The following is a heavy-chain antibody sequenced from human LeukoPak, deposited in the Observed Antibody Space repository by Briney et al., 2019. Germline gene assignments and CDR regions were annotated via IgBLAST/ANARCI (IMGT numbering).Heavy chain of an antibody. CDR2: ISGGGPVT. CDR1: GFTFSSYA. J-gene: IGHJ4*02. D-gene: IGHD1-26*01. V-gene: IGHV3-23*01. Sequence: GGSLRLSCAASGFTFSSYAMSWVRQAPGKGLECVSAISGGGPVTYYTDSVKGRFTISRDNSKNTLYLEMNSLRAEDTAVYYCARGMGYYGGDYWGQGTLVTVSS. CDR3: ARGMGYYGGDY.